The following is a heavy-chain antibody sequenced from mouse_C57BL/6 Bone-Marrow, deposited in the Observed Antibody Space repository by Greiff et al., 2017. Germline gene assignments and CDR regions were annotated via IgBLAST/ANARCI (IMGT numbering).Heavy chain of an antibody. V-gene: IGHV1-63*01. J-gene: IGHJ4*01. CDR3: ARSGVYYGSSYAMDY. CDR1: GNTFTNYW. Sequence: QVQLQQSGAELVRPGTSVKMSCKASGNTFTNYWIGWAKQRPGHGLEWIGDIYPGGGYTNYNEKFKGKATLTADKSSSTAYMQFSSLTSEDSAIYYCARSGVYYGSSYAMDYWGQGTSVTVSS. D-gene: IGHD1-1*01. CDR2: IYPGGGYT.